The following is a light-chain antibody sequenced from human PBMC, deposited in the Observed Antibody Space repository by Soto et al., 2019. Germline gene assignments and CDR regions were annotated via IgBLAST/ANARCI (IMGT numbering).Light chain of an antibody. V-gene: IGKV3-11*01. CDR1: QSVSNY. J-gene: IGKJ4*01. Sequence: EIVLTQSPATLSLSPGERATLSCRASQSVSNYLAWYQQKPGQAPRLLIYDTSNRATGIPARFSGSGSGTDFTLTISSLEPEDFAVYYCQQRSYWLIVGGGTKVDIK. CDR2: DTS. CDR3: QQRSYWLI.